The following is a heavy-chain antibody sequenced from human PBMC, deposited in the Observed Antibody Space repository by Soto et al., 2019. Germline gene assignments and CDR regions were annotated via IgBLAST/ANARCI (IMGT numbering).Heavy chain of an antibody. CDR1: CGNIISSSYY. CDR2: IYYSGST. J-gene: IGHJ6*02. Sequence: PSETLPLTCTVSCGNIISSSYYWGCIHKQPGKGQERIGSIYYSGSTYYNPSLKSRVTISVHTSKNQFSLKLSSVTAADTAVYYCASFTIFGVASKDGMDVWGQGTTVTVSS. D-gene: IGHD3-3*01. V-gene: IGHV4-39*01. CDR3: ASFTIFGVASKDGMDV.